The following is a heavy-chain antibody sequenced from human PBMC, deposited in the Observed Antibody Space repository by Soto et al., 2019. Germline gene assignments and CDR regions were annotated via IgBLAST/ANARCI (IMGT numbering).Heavy chain of an antibody. CDR1: GGTFSSYA. CDR3: AREDSSSSATGDAFDI. CDR2: IIPIFGTA. J-gene: IGHJ3*02. D-gene: IGHD6-6*01. Sequence: ASVKVSCKASGGTFSSYAISWVRQAPGQGLEWMGGIIPIFGTANYAQKFQGRVTITADESTSTAYMELSSLRSEDTAVYYCAREDSSSSATGDAFDIWGQGTMVTVSS. V-gene: IGHV1-69*13.